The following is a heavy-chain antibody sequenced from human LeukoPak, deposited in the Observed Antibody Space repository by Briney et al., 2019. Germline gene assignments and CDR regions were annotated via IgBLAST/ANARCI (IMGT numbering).Heavy chain of an antibody. CDR2: INTDGSST. CDR1: GFTFSSYW. D-gene: IGHD3-16*02. CDR3: AIFEVIQNGMDV. J-gene: IGHJ6*02. Sequence: GGSLRLSCAASGFTFSSYWMHWVRQAPGKGLVWVSRINTDGSSTSYADSVKGRFTISRDNAKNTLYLQMNSLRAEDTAVYHCAIFEVIQNGMDVWGQGTTVTVSS. V-gene: IGHV3-74*01.